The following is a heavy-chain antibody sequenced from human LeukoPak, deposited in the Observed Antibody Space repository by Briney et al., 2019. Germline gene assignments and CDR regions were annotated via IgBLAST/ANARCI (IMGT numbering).Heavy chain of an antibody. J-gene: IGHJ4*02. CDR1: GGSISSSSYY. CDR3: ARLYSSGSDY. CDR2: IYYSGST. Sequence: KPSETLSLTCAVPGGSISSSSYYWGWIRQPPGKGLEWIGSIYYSGSTNYNPSLKSRVTISVDKSKNQFSLKLSSVTAADTAVYYCARLYSSGSDYWGQGTLVTVSS. V-gene: IGHV4-39*07. D-gene: IGHD6-19*01.